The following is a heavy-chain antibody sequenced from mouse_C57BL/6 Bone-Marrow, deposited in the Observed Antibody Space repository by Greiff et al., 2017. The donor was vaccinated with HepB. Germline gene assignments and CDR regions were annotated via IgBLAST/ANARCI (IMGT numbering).Heavy chain of an antibody. V-gene: IGHV6-6*01. CDR2: IRNKANNHAT. CDR1: GFTFSDAW. CDR3: TRCYGSSLYAMDY. Sequence: EVMLVESGGGLVQPGGSMKLSCAASGFTFSDAWMDWVRQSPEKGLEWVAEIRNKANNHATYYAESVKGRFTISRDDSKSTVYLHMNSLRAEDTGIYYCTRCYGSSLYAMDYWGQGTSVTVSS. D-gene: IGHD1-1*01. J-gene: IGHJ4*01.